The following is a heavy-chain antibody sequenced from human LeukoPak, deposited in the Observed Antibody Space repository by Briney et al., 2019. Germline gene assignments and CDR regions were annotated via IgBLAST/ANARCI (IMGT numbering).Heavy chain of an antibody. CDR2: IYYNGNT. Sequence: SQTLSLTCTVSGSSISSGDYYWSWIRQPPGKGLEWIGYIYYNGNTFYNPSLKSRVTMSVDTSNNQFSLNVNSVTAADTAIYYCAREVAAGSYKGFNYWGQGILVTVSS. V-gene: IGHV4-30-4*01. J-gene: IGHJ4*02. CDR1: GSSISSGDYY. CDR3: AREVAAGSYKGFNY. D-gene: IGHD6-19*01.